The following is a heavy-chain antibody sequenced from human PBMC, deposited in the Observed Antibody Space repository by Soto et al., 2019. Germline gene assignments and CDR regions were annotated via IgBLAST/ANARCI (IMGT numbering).Heavy chain of an antibody. CDR3: AGIGLCGGDCSECFQH. CDR2: IIPILGIA. V-gene: IGHV1-69*02. CDR1: GGTFSSYT. Sequence: QVQLVQSGAEVKKPGSSVKVSCKASGGTFSSYTISWVRQAPGQGLEWMGRIIPILGIANYAHKFQGRVTITADKSTSRAYMELSSLRSEDTAVHYCAGIGLCGGDCSECFQHRGQGTLVTVSS. D-gene: IGHD2-21*02. J-gene: IGHJ1*01.